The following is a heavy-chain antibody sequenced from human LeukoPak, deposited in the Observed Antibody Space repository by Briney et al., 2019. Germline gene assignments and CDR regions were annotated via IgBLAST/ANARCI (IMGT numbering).Heavy chain of an antibody. J-gene: IGHJ4*02. CDR3: GRYDSSGYYSY. Sequence: SETLSLTCTVSGGSISSYYWSWIRQPPGKGLEWIGYIYYSGSTNCNPSLKSRVTISVDTSKNQFSLKLSSVTAADTAVYYCGRYDSSGYYSYWGQGTLVTVSS. CDR2: IYYSGST. D-gene: IGHD3-22*01. CDR1: GGSISSYY. V-gene: IGHV4-59*08.